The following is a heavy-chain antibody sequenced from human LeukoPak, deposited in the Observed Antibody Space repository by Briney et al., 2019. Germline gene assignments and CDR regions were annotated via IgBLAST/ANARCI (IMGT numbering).Heavy chain of an antibody. J-gene: IGHJ4*02. V-gene: IGHV3-23*01. D-gene: IGHD2-15*01. Sequence: GGSLRLSCGASGFTFSSYAMTWVRQAPGKGLEWVSAISGSGGSTYYADSVKGRFTISRDNSKNTLYLQMNSLRAEDTAVYYCARAYSPYYFDYWGQGTLVTVSS. CDR2: ISGSGGST. CDR1: GFTFSSYA. CDR3: ARAYSPYYFDY.